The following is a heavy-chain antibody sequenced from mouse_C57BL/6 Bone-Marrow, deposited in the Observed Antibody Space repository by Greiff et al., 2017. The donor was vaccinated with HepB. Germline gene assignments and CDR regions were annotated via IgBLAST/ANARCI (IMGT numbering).Heavy chain of an antibody. CDR1: GFTFSSYG. CDR3: ARRDYDGSSHAMDD. J-gene: IGHJ4*01. Sequence: EVKLLESGGDLVKPGGSLKLSCAASGFTFSSYGMSWVRQTPDKRLEWVATISSGGSYTYYPDSVKGRFTISRDNAKNTLYLQMSSLKSEDTAMYYCARRDYDGSSHAMDDWGQGTSVTVSS. CDR2: ISSGGSYT. V-gene: IGHV5-6*02. D-gene: IGHD1-1*01.